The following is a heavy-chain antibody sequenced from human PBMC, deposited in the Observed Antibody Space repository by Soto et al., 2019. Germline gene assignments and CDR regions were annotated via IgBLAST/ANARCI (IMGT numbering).Heavy chain of an antibody. CDR1: GGTFSSYA. V-gene: IGHV1-69*06. CDR3: ARVGVGATPGIDY. D-gene: IGHD1-26*01. J-gene: IGHJ4*02. CDR2: IIPIFGTA. Sequence: SVKVSCKASGGTFSSYAISWVRQAPGQGLEWMGGIIPIFGTANYAQKFQGRVTITADKSTSTAYMELSSLRSEDTAVYYCARVGVGATPGIDYSGQATLVTVSS.